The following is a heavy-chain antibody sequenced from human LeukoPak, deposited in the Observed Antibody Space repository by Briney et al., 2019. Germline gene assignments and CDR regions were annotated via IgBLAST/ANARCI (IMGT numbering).Heavy chain of an antibody. D-gene: IGHD6-13*01. V-gene: IGHV3-53*01. Sequence: GGSLRLSCTASGFIFSHYAMTWVRQAPGKGLEWVSVIYSGGNTYYADSVKGRFTISRDKSKNTLYLQMNSLRAEDTAVYYCAGAHSSSWSVFWGQGTLVTVSS. J-gene: IGHJ5*01. CDR3: AGAHSSSWSVF. CDR2: IYSGGNT. CDR1: GFIFSHYA.